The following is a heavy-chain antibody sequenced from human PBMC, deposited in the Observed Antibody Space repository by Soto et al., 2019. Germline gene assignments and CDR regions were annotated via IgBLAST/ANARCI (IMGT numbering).Heavy chain of an antibody. CDR3: ARSSFYSSGTVHRPYDY. J-gene: IGHJ4*02. V-gene: IGHV3-64*02. D-gene: IGHD3-10*01. CDR1: GFPFSIYA. CDR2: ISYDGTIT. Sequence: PGGSLRLSCAVSGFPFSIYAMHWVRQAPGKGLEYVSAISYDGTITYYADSVKGRFRISRDNSRNTLYLQMGSLRPDDMAVYYCARSSFYSSGTVHRPYDYWGQGTLVTVSS.